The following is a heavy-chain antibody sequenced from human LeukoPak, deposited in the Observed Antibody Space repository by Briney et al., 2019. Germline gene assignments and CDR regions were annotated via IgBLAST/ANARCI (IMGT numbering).Heavy chain of an antibody. CDR1: GGSISSSSYY. J-gene: IGHJ3*02. Sequence: MPSETLSLTCTVSGGSISSSSYYWGWIRQPPGKGLEWIGSIYYSGSTYYNPSLKSRVTISVDTSKNQFSLKLSSVTAADTAVYYCARDVYAGTSSPSAFDIWGQGTMVTVSS. CDR2: IYYSGST. V-gene: IGHV4-39*02. D-gene: IGHD2-2*01. CDR3: ARDVYAGTSSPSAFDI.